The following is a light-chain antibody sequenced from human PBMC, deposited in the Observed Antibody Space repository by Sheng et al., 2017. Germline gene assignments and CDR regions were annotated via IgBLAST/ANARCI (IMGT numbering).Light chain of an antibody. V-gene: IGKV3-11*01. Sequence: EIVLTQSPATLSLSPGERATLSCRASQSVSSNLAWYQQKPGQSPRLLMYGASTRAPGVPARFSGSGSGKXFTLTISSLEPEDFAVYYCQQRSNWPLTFGGGTKVEIK. J-gene: IGKJ4*01. CDR1: QSVSSN. CDR3: QQRSNWPLT. CDR2: GAS.